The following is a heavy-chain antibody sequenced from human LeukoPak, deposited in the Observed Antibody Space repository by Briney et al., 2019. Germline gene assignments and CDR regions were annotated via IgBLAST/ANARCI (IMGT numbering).Heavy chain of an antibody. CDR3: AKDESYYDSMGEVYFDY. J-gene: IGHJ4*02. V-gene: IGHV3-30*18. Sequence: EGSLRLSCAASGFTFSSYGMHWVRQAPGKGLEWVAVISYDGSNKYYADSVKGRFTISRDNSKNTLYLQMNSLIAEDTAVYYCAKDESYYDSMGEVYFDYWGQGTLVTVSS. CDR1: GFTFSSYG. D-gene: IGHD3-22*01. CDR2: ISYDGSNK.